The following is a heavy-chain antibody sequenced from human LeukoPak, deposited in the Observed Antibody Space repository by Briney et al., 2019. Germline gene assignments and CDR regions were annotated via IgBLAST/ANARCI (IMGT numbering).Heavy chain of an antibody. J-gene: IGHJ4*02. Sequence: GGSLRLSCAASGFTFSSYAMSWVRQAPGKGLEWVSAIIGSGGSTYYADSVKGRFTISRDNSKNTLYLQMNSLRAEDTAVYYCAKDRPRSGYSSGAHYFDYWGQGTLVTVSS. CDR2: IIGSGGST. CDR1: GFTFSSYA. V-gene: IGHV3-23*01. CDR3: AKDRPRSGYSSGAHYFDY. D-gene: IGHD6-25*01.